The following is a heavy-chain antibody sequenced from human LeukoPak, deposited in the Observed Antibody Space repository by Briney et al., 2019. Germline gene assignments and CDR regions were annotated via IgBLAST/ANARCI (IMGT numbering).Heavy chain of an antibody. V-gene: IGHV3-30*02. CDR3: ARERRYQLLSDAFDI. CDR1: GFTVTTYG. D-gene: IGHD2-2*01. J-gene: IGHJ3*02. CDR2: IRYDGDNK. Sequence: AGGSLRLSCAASGFTVTTYGMHWVRQAPGKGLEWVAFIRYDGDNKYYADSVKGRFTISRDNSKNTLYLQMNSLRAEDTAVYYCARERRYQLLSDAFDIWGQGTMVTVSS.